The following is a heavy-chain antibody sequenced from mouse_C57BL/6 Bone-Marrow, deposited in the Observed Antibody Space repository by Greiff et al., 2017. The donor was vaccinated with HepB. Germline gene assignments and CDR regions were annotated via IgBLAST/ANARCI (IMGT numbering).Heavy chain of an antibody. Sequence: VKLQESGAELARPGASVKLSCKASGYTFTSYGISWVKQRTGQGLEWIGEIYPRSGNTYYNEKFKGKATLTADKSSSTAYMELRSLTSEDSAVYFCARGFYGSNWGQGTTLTVSS. V-gene: IGHV1-81*01. CDR3: ARGFYGSN. J-gene: IGHJ2*01. D-gene: IGHD1-1*01. CDR1: GYTFTSYG. CDR2: IYPRSGNT.